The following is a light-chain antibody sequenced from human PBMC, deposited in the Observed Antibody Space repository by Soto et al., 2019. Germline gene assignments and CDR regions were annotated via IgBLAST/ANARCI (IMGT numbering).Light chain of an antibody. J-gene: IGKJ1*01. CDR1: QSISNW. CDR3: QQYNSFSGT. Sequence: DTQMTQSPSTLSASVGDRVTITCRASQSISNWLAWYQQKPGKAPKLLINDASSLESGVPSRFSGSGSGTEFTLTISSLQPDDFATYSCQQYNSFSGTFGQGTKVDIK. CDR2: DAS. V-gene: IGKV1-5*01.